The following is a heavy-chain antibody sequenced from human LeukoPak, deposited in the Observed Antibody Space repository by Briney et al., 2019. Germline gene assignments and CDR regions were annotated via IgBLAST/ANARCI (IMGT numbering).Heavy chain of an antibody. CDR3: ARRWYFDY. J-gene: IGHJ4*02. CDR2: ISGYNGNT. D-gene: IGHD5-24*01. V-gene: IGHV1-18*01. Sequence: AASVKVSCKTSGYTFSDYGINWVRQAPGQGLEWMGWISGYNGNTNYAQKFQGRVTMTIDTSTTTAHMELRSLRSDDTAVYYCARRWYFDYWGQGALVTVSS. CDR1: GYTFSDYG.